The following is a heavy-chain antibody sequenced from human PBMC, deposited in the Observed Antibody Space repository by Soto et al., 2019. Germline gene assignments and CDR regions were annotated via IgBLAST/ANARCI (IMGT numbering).Heavy chain of an antibody. Sequence: ASVKVSCKASGYTFTSYGISWVRQAPGQGLEWMGWISAYNGNTNYAQKLQGRVTMTTDTSTSTAYMELRSLRSDDTAVYYCARDLGYCSGGSCYRNWFDPWGQGTLVTVSS. V-gene: IGHV1-18*01. J-gene: IGHJ5*02. CDR3: ARDLGYCSGGSCYRNWFDP. D-gene: IGHD2-15*01. CDR1: GYTFTSYG. CDR2: ISAYNGNT.